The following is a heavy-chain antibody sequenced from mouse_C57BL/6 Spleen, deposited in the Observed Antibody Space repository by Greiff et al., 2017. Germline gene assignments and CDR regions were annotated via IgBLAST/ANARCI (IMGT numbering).Heavy chain of an antibody. V-gene: IGHV1-39*01. D-gene: IGHD1-3*01. J-gene: IGHJ3*01. CDR3: ACSRDNAAVLDAY. CDR2: INPNYGTT. CDR1: GYSFTDYN. Sequence: VQLQQPGPELVKPGASVKISCKASGYSFTDYNMHWVKQSTGQSLEWIGVINPNYGTTSYNQKFKGKATLTVDKSSSTAYMQLNSLTSEDSAVXYGACSRDNAAVLDAYWGQGTLVTVSA.